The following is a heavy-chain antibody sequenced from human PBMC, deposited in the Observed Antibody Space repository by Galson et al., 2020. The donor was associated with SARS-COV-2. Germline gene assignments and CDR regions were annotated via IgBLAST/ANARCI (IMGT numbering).Heavy chain of an antibody. J-gene: IGHJ3*02. Sequence: SCAASGFTVSSNYMSWVRQAPGKGLEWVSAIYSGGSTYYADSVKGRFTISRHNSKNTLYLQMNSLRAEDTAVYYCARAWSSSSGAFDIWGQGTMVTVSS. V-gene: IGHV3-53*04. D-gene: IGHD6-6*01. CDR2: IYSGGST. CDR1: GFTVSSNY. CDR3: ARAWSSSSGAFDI.